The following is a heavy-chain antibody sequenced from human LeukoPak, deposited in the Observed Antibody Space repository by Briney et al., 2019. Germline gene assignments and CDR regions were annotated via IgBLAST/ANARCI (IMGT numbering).Heavy chain of an antibody. J-gene: IGHJ6*03. CDR1: GYSISSGYY. CDR2: IYHSGST. Sequence: SETLSLTCTVSGYSISSGYYWGWIRQPPGKGLEWIGSIYHSGSTYYNPSLKSRVTISVDTSKNQFSLKLSSVTAADTAVYYCARRGGNSLYYYYYYYMDVWGKGTTVTISS. V-gene: IGHV4-38-2*02. D-gene: IGHD4-23*01. CDR3: ARRGGNSLYYYYYYYMDV.